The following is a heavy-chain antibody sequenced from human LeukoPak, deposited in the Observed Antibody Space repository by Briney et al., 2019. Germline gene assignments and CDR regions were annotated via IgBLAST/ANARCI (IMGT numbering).Heavy chain of an antibody. D-gene: IGHD3-10*01. V-gene: IGHV3-23*01. Sequence: GGSLRLSCAASGFTFSSHAMSWVRQAPGKGLEWVSVISGSGGSTYYADSVKGRFTISRDNSKNTVYLQMNNLSAEDTAVYYCAKRRSESYNYYYMDVWGKGTTVTVSS. J-gene: IGHJ6*03. CDR3: AKRRSESYNYYYMDV. CDR1: GFTFSSHA. CDR2: ISGSGGST.